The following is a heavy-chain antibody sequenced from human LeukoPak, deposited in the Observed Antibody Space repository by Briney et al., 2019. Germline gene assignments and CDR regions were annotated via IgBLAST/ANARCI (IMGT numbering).Heavy chain of an antibody. J-gene: IGHJ4*02. CDR2: ISGSGGST. V-gene: IGHV3-23*01. D-gene: IGHD1-26*01. Sequence: GGSLRLSCAASGFAFDNYAMSWVRQAPGKGLEWVSAISGSGGSTYYADSVKGRFTISRDNSKNTLYLQMNSLRAEDTAVYYCAKDRLLVGATHFDYWGQGTLVTVSS. CDR3: AKDRLLVGATHFDY. CDR1: GFAFDNYA.